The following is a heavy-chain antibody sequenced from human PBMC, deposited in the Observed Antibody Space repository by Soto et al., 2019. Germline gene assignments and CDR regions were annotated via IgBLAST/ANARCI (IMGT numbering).Heavy chain of an antibody. Sequence: SETLSLTCTVSGGSISSYYWSWIRQPAGKGLEWIGRIYTSGSTNYNPSLKSRVTMSVDTSKNQFSLKLSSVTAADTAVYYCARGRVYCSGGSCYSDWFDPWGQGTPVTVSS. D-gene: IGHD2-15*01. CDR3: ARGRVYCSGGSCYSDWFDP. V-gene: IGHV4-4*07. CDR1: GGSISSYY. J-gene: IGHJ5*02. CDR2: IYTSGST.